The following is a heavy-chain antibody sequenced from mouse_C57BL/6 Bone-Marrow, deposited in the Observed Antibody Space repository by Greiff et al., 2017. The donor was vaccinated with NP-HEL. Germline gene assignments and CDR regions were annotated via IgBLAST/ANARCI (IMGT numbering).Heavy chain of an antibody. Sequence: DVKLVESGGGLVQPGGSMKLSCAASGFTFSDSWMDWVRQSPEKGLEWVAEIRNKANNHATYYAESVKGRFTISRDDSKSSVYLQMNSIRAEDTGIYYCTHSLYAMDYWGQGTSVTVSS. J-gene: IGHJ4*01. CDR1: GFTFSDSW. CDR3: THSLYAMDY. CDR2: IRNKANNHAT. V-gene: IGHV6-6*01.